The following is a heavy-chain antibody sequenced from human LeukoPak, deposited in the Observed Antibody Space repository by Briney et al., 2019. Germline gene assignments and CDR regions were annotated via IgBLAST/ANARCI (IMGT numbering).Heavy chain of an antibody. CDR2: ISYDGRNK. V-gene: IGHV3-30*04. J-gene: IGHJ4*02. CDR1: GFTFSSYA. CDR3: ARTSQTFDY. Sequence: GGSLRLSCVASGFTFSSYAMNWVRQAPGKGLEWVAVISYDGRNKYYADSVKGRFTISRDNSKNTLYLQMNSLRPEDTAVYYCARTSQTFDYWGQGTLVTVSS.